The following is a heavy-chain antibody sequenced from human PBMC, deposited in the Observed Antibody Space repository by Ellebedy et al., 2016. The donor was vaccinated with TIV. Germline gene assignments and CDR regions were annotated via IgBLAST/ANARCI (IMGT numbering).Heavy chain of an antibody. J-gene: IGHJ3*02. V-gene: IGHV3-23*01. D-gene: IGHD4-23*01. CDR2: ISGSGGNT. Sequence: PGGSLRLSCAASGLTFSSHAVSWVRQAPGKGLEWFSSISGSGGNTYYADSVKGRFTISRDNSKDTLYLQVNSLRAEDTAVYYCARDPVGVGPAFDIWGQGTMVTVSS. CDR1: GLTFSSHA. CDR3: ARDPVGVGPAFDI.